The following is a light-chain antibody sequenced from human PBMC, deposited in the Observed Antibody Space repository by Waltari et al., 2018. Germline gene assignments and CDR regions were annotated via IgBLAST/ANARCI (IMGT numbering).Light chain of an antibody. CDR2: GAD. CDR1: QRIGNF. J-gene: IGKJ2*01. V-gene: IGKV1-39*01. Sequence: DIQMTQSPSSLSTSVGDRVTITCRASQRIGNFLNWYQHKPGKAPDLLIYGADSLQSGVPSRFSGSGSGTDFTLTISSPQPEDFATYFCQQSYSSPDTFGQGTKLEIK. CDR3: QQSYSSPDT.